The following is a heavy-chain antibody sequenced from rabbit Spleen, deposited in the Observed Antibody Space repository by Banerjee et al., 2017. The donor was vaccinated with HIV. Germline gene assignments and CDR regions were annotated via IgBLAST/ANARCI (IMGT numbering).Heavy chain of an antibody. J-gene: IGHJ4*01. CDR3: ARGSATMTMVITGFYFNL. Sequence: QSLEESGGGLVKPGASLTLTCKASGFSFNSGYDMCWVRQAPGKGLEWIACSYAGSSGNTYSATWAKGRFTISKTSSTTVTLQMTSLTAADTATYFCARGSATMTMVITGFYFNLWGPGTLVTVS. CDR2: SYAGSSGNT. CDR1: GFSFNSGYD. D-gene: IGHD2-1*01. V-gene: IGHV1S40*01.